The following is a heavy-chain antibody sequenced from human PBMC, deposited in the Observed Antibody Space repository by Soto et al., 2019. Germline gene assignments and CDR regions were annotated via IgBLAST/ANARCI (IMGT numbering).Heavy chain of an antibody. J-gene: IGHJ5*02. CDR2: VYYSGTT. CDR3: AKCADNWFDP. Sequence: SETLSLTCTVSGGSMYGGASYWGWIRQPPGKGLEWIGVVYYSGTTYYNTSLETRVTISIDMSKDQFSLTLSSVTAADTAVYYCAKCADNWFDPWGPGTLVTVSS. CDR1: GGSMYGGASY. V-gene: IGHV4-39*01.